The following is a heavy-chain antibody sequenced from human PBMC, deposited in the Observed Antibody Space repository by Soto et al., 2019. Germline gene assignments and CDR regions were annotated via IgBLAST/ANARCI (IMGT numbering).Heavy chain of an antibody. CDR2: IYYSGIT. Sequence: SETLSLTCNVSGGSISSGGYYWSWIRQHPGKGLEWIGYIYYSGITYYNPSLKSRVTISVDTSKNQFSLRLSSVTAADTAVYYCARVPRSYYGSETNWFDPWGQGTLVTVSS. J-gene: IGHJ5*02. V-gene: IGHV4-31*03. CDR1: GGSISSGGYY. CDR3: ARVPRSYYGSETNWFDP. D-gene: IGHD3-10*01.